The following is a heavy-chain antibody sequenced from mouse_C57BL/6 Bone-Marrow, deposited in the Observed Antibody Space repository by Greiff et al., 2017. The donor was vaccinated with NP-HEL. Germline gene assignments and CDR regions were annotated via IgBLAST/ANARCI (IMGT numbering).Heavy chain of an antibody. J-gene: IGHJ2*01. CDR1: GYSFTSYY. V-gene: IGHV1-66*01. CDR2: IYPGSGNT. Sequence: QVHVKQSGPELVKPGASVKISCKASGYSFTSYYIHWVKQRPGQGLEWIGWIYPGSGNTKYNEKFKGKATLTADTSSSTAYMQLSSLTSEDSAVYYCARSWKGDYWGQGTTLTVSS. CDR3: ARSWKGDY.